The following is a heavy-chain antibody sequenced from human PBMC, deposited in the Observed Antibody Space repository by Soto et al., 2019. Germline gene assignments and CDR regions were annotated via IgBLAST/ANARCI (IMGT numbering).Heavy chain of an antibody. Sequence: QVQLVQSGAEVKKPGSSVKVSCKASGGTFSSYAISWVRQAPGQGLEWMGGIIPIFGTANYAQKFQGRVTISADESTSTAYMELSSLRSEDTAVYYFARDQCISTSCYGAYGMDVWGQGTTVTVSS. CDR1: GGTFSSYA. D-gene: IGHD2-2*01. CDR3: ARDQCISTSCYGAYGMDV. J-gene: IGHJ6*02. CDR2: IIPIFGTA. V-gene: IGHV1-69*12.